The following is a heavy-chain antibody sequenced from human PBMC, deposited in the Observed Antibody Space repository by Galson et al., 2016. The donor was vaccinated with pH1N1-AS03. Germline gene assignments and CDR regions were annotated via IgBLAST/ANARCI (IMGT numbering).Heavy chain of an antibody. V-gene: IGHV2-5*01. Sequence: PALVKPTQTLTLTCTVTGFSLTTMREGVGWIRQPPGKALEWLALIYWNEDKRFSQSLKNRLTITKDTSKNEVVLTMTNMDPADTGTYYCAHSRVAVEASGAFDVWGQGTMVTVSS. CDR3: AHSRVAVEASGAFDV. CDR1: GFSLTTMREG. D-gene: IGHD6-19*01. J-gene: IGHJ3*01. CDR2: IYWNEDK.